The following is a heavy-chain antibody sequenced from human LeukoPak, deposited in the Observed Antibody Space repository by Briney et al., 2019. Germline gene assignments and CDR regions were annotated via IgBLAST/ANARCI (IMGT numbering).Heavy chain of an antibody. J-gene: IGHJ4*02. D-gene: IGHD6-19*01. CDR2: ISYDGSNK. Sequence: GGSLRLSCAASGFTFSSYGMHWVRQAPGKGLEWVAVISYDGSNKYYADSVKGRFTISRDNSKNTPYLQMNSLRAEDTAVYYCAKGGYSSGWSLFDYWGQGTLVTVSS. CDR1: GFTFSSYG. V-gene: IGHV3-30*18. CDR3: AKGGYSSGWSLFDY.